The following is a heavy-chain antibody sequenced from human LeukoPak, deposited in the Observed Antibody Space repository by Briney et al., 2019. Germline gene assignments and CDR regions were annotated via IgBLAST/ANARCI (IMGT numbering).Heavy chain of an antibody. CDR2: IYSGGST. J-gene: IGHJ4*02. CDR1: GFTVSSNY. V-gene: IGHV3-66*01. D-gene: IGHD6-13*01. CDR3: ASDFWYSSSWYEDY. Sequence: GGSLRLSCAASGFTVSSNYMSWVRQAPGKGLEWVSVIYSGGSTYYADSVKGRFTISRDNSKNTLYLQMNSLRAEDTAAYYCASDFWYSSSWYEDYWGRGTLVTVSS.